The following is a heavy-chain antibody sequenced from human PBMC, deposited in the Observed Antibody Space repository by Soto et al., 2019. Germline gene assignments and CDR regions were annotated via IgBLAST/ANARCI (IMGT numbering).Heavy chain of an antibody. V-gene: IGHV3-11*01. J-gene: IGHJ4*02. Sequence: PXXSLRLSFAASAFIISDYYMSWIPQAPGKGLEWVSYISGSGTTIYYADSVKGRFTISRDNAKNSLYLQMSSLRVEDTAVYYCARVGCSGGSCPLDYWGQGTLVTV. D-gene: IGHD2-15*01. CDR2: ISGSGTTI. CDR3: ARVGCSGGSCPLDY. CDR1: AFIISDYY.